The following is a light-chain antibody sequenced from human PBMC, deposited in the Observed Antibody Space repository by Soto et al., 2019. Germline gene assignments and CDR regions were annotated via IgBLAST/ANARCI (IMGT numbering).Light chain of an antibody. J-gene: IGLJ3*02. CDR2: DVS. Sequence: QSALTQPASVSGSPGQSITISCTGTSSDVGGYNYVSWYQQYPGKAPKLMIYDVSNRPSGVSNRFSGSKSGNTASLTISGIQPEDEADYYCSSYTTSSSTVFGGGTKLTVI. CDR1: SSDVGGYNY. CDR3: SSYTTSSSTV. V-gene: IGLV2-14*03.